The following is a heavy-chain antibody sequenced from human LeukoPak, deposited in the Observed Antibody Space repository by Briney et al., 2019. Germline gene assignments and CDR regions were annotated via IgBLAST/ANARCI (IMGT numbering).Heavy chain of an antibody. CDR1: GGSISSYY. CDR2: IYYSGST. V-gene: IGHV4-59*01. CDR3: ARGRYYDSGGYWDDAFDI. J-gene: IGHJ3*02. Sequence: SETLSLTCTVSGGSISSYYWSWIRQPPGKGLEWIGYIYYSGSTNYNPSLKSRVTISVDTSKNQFSLKLSSVTAADTAVYYCARGRYYDSGGYWDDAFDIWGQGTMVTVSS. D-gene: IGHD3-22*01.